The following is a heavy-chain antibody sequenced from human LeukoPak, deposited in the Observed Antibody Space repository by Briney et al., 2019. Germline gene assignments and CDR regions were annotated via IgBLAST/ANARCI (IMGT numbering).Heavy chain of an antibody. CDR1: GGSISSYY. CDR2: IYTSGST. J-gene: IGHJ4*02. D-gene: IGHD3-22*01. V-gene: IGHV4-4*07. CDR3: ARGNYYDSSGYSFDY. Sequence: SETLSLTCTVSGGSISSYYWSWIRQPAGKGLEWIGRIYTSGSTNYNPSLKSRVTMSVDASKNQFSLKLSSVTAADTAVYYCARGNYYDSSGYSFDYWGQGTLVTVSS.